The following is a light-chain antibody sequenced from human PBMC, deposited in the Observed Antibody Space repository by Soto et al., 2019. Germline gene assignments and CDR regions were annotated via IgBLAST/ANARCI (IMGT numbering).Light chain of an antibody. CDR1: QSVSGSY. Sequence: EIVLTRSPATLSLSPGERAALSCGASQSVSGSYLAWYQQKPGLAPRLLIYDASSRATGIPDRFSGSGSGTDFTLTISRLEPEDFAVYYCQHYNNWPPWTFGQGTKVDIK. J-gene: IGKJ1*01. V-gene: IGKV3D-20*01. CDR3: QHYNNWPPWT. CDR2: DAS.